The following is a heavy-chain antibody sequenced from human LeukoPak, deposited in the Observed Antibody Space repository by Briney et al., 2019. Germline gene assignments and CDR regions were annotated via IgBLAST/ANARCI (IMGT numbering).Heavy chain of an antibody. CDR1: GFVFDDYG. J-gene: IGHJ4*02. Sequence: GGSLRLSCAASGFVFDDYGMSWVRQVPGKGLEWVSTVNWNGDSTGYADSVKGRFTISRDNAKNSLYLQMNSLRAEDTALYYCAKLEYYFDSTGYFDYWGQGTLVAVSS. V-gene: IGHV3-20*04. D-gene: IGHD3-22*01. CDR2: VNWNGDST. CDR3: AKLEYYFDSTGYFDY.